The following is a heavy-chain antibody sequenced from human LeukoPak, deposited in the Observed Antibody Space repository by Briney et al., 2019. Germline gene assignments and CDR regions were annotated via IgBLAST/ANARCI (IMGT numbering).Heavy chain of an antibody. D-gene: IGHD2-15*01. V-gene: IGHV3-30-3*01. Sequence: GGSLRLSCAASGFTFSSYAMHWVRQAPGKGLEWVAVISYDGSNKYYADSVKGRFTISRDNSKNTLYLQMNSLRAEDTAVYYCARDRLPYYYYGMDVWGQGTTATVSS. CDR3: ARDRLPYYYYGMDV. CDR1: GFTFSSYA. J-gene: IGHJ6*02. CDR2: ISYDGSNK.